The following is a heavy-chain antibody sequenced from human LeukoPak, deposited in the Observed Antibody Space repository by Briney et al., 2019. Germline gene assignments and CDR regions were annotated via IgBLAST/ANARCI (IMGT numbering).Heavy chain of an antibody. Sequence: PSETLSLTCAVYGGSFSGYYWSWIRQPPGKGLEWIGEINHSGSTNYNPSLKSRVTISVDASKNQFSLKLSSVTAADTAVYYCARHLRCCSGGSCRRSAGFDYWGQGTLVTVSS. CDR3: ARHLRCCSGGSCRRSAGFDY. D-gene: IGHD2-15*01. CDR1: GGSFSGYY. CDR2: INHSGST. J-gene: IGHJ4*02. V-gene: IGHV4-34*01.